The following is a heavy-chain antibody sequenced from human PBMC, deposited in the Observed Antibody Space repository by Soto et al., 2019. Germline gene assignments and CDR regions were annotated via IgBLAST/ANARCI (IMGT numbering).Heavy chain of an antibody. CDR3: ARGSHFDTRPT. CDR1: GLTFRSYS. CDR2: ISSTGSTI. V-gene: IGHV3-48*01. J-gene: IGHJ4*02. Sequence: EVQLVESGGGLVQPGGSLRLSCAASGLTFRSYSMHWFRQAPGKGLEWVSYISSTGSTIYYADSVKGRFTISRDDAVNSLYLQMNSLRAEDTAVYYCARGSHFDTRPTWGQGTLVTVSS. D-gene: IGHD3-9*01.